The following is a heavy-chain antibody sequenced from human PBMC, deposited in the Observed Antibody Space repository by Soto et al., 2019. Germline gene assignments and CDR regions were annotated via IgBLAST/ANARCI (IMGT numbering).Heavy chain of an antibody. J-gene: IGHJ5*02. CDR2: IYYSGST. CDR3: ARQLTSPRNWFDP. D-gene: IGHD2-21*02. V-gene: IGHV4-39*01. CDR1: GGSISSSSYY. Sequence: QLQLQESAPGLVKPSETLSLTCTVSGGSISSSSYYWGWIRQPPGKGLEWIGSIYYSGSTYYNPSLKSRVTISVDTSKHQFARKRGSVTAADTAVYYGARQLTSPRNWFDPWGQGTLVTVSS.